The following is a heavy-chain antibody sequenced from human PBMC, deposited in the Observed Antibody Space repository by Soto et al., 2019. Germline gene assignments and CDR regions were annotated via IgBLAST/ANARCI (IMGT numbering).Heavy chain of an antibody. CDR2: IIPIFGTA. Sequence: GASVKVSCKASGGTFSSYAISWVRQAPGQGLEWMGGIIPIFGTANYAQKFQGRVTITADESTSTAYMELSSLRSEDTAVYYCARRYDILTAARAYYYYYYGMDVWGQGTTVTAP. J-gene: IGHJ6*02. CDR3: ARRYDILTAARAYYYYYYGMDV. V-gene: IGHV1-69*13. CDR1: GGTFSSYA. D-gene: IGHD3-9*01.